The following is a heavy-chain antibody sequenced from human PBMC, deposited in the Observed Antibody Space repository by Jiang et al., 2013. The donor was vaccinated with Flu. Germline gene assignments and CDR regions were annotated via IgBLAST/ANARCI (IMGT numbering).Heavy chain of an antibody. CDR1: GGSISSGGYY. CDR2: IFNSGST. D-gene: IGHD3-16*01. Sequence: GLVKPSQTLSLTCTVSGGSISSGGYYWNWIRRHPGKGLEWIGYIFNSGSTFYNPSHKNRVSISVDPSKKQFSLMLTPVTAADTAVYYCARGSVIRDSIGWGPKQLLPRNWYFDLWGRGTLVTVSS. J-gene: IGHJ2*01. CDR3: ARGSVIRDSIGWGPKQLLPRNWYFDL. V-gene: IGHV4-31*03.